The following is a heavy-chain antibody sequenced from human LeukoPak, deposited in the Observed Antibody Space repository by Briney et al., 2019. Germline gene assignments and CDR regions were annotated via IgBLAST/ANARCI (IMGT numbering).Heavy chain of an antibody. J-gene: IGHJ4*02. CDR1: GGSISSYY. D-gene: IGHD5-12*01. CDR2: IYHTGST. CDR3: ASGKRSGYSGYQPFDY. Sequence: PSEALSLTCTVSGGSISSYYWSWLRQPPGKGLEWIGHIYHTGSTFYNPSLKSRVTISLDRSKNQFSLKLSSVTAADTAVYYCASGKRSGYSGYQPFDYWGQGTLVTVSS. V-gene: IGHV4-59*12.